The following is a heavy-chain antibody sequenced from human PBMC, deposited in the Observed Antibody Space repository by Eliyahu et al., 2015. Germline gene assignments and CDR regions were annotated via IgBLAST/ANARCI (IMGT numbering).Heavy chain of an antibody. CDR3: ARQGCSRASCCDY. D-gene: IGHD2-2*01. V-gene: IGHV5-51*01. CDR1: GYDFTNYW. CDR2: IYPDDSDT. J-gene: IGHJ4*02. Sequence: EVQLVQSGAEVKKPGESVKISCKASGYDFTNYWIGWVRQXPPGKRVEWMAMIYPDDSDTRYSPSFQGQVTISADKSISTAYLQWSSLRASDTAMYYCARQGCSRASCCDYWGQGTLVTVSS.